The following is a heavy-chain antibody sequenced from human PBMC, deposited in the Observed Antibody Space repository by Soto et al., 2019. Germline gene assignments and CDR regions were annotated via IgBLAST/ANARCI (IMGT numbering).Heavy chain of an antibody. V-gene: IGHV3-11*06. CDR3: ARVDCSGGSCYHNWFDP. J-gene: IGHJ5*02. CDR1: GFTFSNYY. D-gene: IGHD2-15*01. Sequence: GGSLRLSCAASGFTFSNYYMGGIRQAPGKGLEWVSYISSSSSYTNYADSVKGRFTISRDNAKNSLYLQMNSLRAEDTAVYYCARVDCSGGSCYHNWFDPWGQGTLVTVSS. CDR2: ISSSSSYT.